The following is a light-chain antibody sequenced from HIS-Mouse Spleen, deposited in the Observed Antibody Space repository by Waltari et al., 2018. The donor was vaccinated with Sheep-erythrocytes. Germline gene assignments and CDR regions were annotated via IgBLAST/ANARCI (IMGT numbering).Light chain of an antibody. CDR3: QQYGSSPFT. V-gene: IGKV3-20*01. J-gene: IGKJ3*01. CDR1: QSVSSSY. Sequence: EIVLTQSPGTLSLSPGERATLSCRASQSVSSSYLAWYQQKPGQGPRPLLYGASSRATGIPDRFSGSGSGTDFTLTISRLEPEDFAVYYCQQYGSSPFTFGPGTKVDIK. CDR2: GAS.